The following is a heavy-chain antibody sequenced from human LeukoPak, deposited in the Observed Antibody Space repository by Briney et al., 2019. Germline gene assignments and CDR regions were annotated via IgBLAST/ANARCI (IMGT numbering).Heavy chain of an antibody. CDR3: ARLSYTSGKNFDS. D-gene: IGHD1-26*01. Sequence: GGSLRLSCAASGFTFRAYWMSWVRQAPGTGLEWVANIQQDGSEINYVDSVKGRFTISRDNARNSLYLEMNSLRAADTAVYYCARLSYTSGKNFDSWGQGTLVTVSS. CDR2: IQQDGSEI. J-gene: IGHJ4*02. V-gene: IGHV3-7*01. CDR1: GFTFRAYW.